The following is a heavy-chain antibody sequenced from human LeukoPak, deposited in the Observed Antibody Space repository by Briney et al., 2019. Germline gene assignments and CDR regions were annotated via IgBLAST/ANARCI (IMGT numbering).Heavy chain of an antibody. CDR3: ARDGSPGYNWNYFHYYYYGMDV. D-gene: IGHD1-7*01. Sequence: GGSLRLSCAASGFTFSSYGMHWVRQAPGKGLEWVAVIWYDGSNKYYADSVKGRFTISRDNSKNTLYLQMNSLRAEDTAVYYCARDGSPGYNWNYFHYYYYGMDVWGPGTTVTVSS. V-gene: IGHV3-33*01. CDR1: GFTFSSYG. CDR2: IWYDGSNK. J-gene: IGHJ6*02.